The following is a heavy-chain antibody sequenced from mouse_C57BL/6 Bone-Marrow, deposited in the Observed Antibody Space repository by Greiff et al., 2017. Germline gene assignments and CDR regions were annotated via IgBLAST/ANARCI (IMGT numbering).Heavy chain of an antibody. V-gene: IGHV5-6*03. J-gene: IGHJ1*03. CDR3: ARQVYYGSSWWYFDV. CDR2: ISSGGSYT. D-gene: IGHD1-1*01. Sequence: EVKLVESGEGLVKPGGSLKLSCAASGFTFSSYAMSWVRQTPEKRLEWVAYISSGGSYTYYPDSVKGRFTISRDNAKNTLYLQMSSLKSEDTAMYYCARQVYYGSSWWYFDVWGTGTTVTVSS. CDR1: GFTFSSYA.